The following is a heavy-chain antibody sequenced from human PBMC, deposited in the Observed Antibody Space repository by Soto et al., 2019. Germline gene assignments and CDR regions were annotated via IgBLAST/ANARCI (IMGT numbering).Heavy chain of an antibody. Sequence: SETLSLTCTVSGGSISSYYWSWIQQPPGKGLEWIGYIYYSGSTNYNPSLKSRVTISVDTSKNQFSLKLSSVTAADTAVYYCARVREGQMATLYYFDYWGQGTLVTVSS. CDR2: IYYSGST. J-gene: IGHJ4*02. CDR3: ARVREGQMATLYYFDY. CDR1: GGSISSYY. V-gene: IGHV4-59*01. D-gene: IGHD5-12*01.